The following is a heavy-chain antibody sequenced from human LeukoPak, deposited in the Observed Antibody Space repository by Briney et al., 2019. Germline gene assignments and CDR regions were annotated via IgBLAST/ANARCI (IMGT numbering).Heavy chain of an antibody. V-gene: IGHV3-20*04. Sequence: PGGSLRLSCAASGFTFDDYGMSWVRQAPGKGLEWVSGINWNGGSTGYADSVKGRFTISRDNAKNSLYLQMNSLRAEDTAVYYCAKFVATLYYFDYWGQGTLVTVSS. CDR1: GFTFDDYG. CDR2: INWNGGST. D-gene: IGHD5-12*01. J-gene: IGHJ4*02. CDR3: AKFVATLYYFDY.